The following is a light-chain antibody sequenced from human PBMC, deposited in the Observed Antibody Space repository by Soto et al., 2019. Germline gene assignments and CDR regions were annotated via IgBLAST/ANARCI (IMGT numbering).Light chain of an antibody. CDR2: GAS. J-gene: IGKJ5*01. CDR3: QQPTTFPVT. Sequence: AIQMTQSASSLSANVGDRVTISCLASQVIVNDLGCYQQIPGKPPKLLISGASTFQSGVPPRFSGSGSGTDFTLTITSLQSEDFATYYCQQPTTFPVTFGQGTPLDI. V-gene: IGKV1-6*01. CDR1: QVIVND.